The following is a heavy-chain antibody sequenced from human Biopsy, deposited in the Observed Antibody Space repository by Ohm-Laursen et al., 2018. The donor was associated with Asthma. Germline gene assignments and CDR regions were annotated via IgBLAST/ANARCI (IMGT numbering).Heavy chain of an antibody. CDR3: ARVAYYNARRGYYYLFDY. CDR1: GAAISRGGYY. V-gene: IGHV4-31*03. D-gene: IGHD3-22*01. J-gene: IGHJ4*02. CDR2: IYTDGST. Sequence: TLSLTCSVSGAAISRGGYYWSWIRQPPGKGLEWIGYIYTDGSTDYNPSLKSRLSMSVDTSMNQFSLNLNSVTAADTAVYFCARVAYYNARRGYYYLFDYWGQGTLVAVSS.